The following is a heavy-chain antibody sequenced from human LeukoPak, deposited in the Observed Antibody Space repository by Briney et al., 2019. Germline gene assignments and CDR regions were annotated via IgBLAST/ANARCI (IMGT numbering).Heavy chain of an antibody. J-gene: IGHJ6*03. CDR1: GYSISSGYY. CDR3: ARSVEGYCSGGSCYSYYYYMDV. CDR2: IYHSGST. V-gene: IGHV4-38-2*02. D-gene: IGHD2-15*01. Sequence: SETLSLTCTVSGYSISSGYYWGWIRQPPGKGLEWIGSIYHSGSTHYNPSLKSRVTISVDTSKNQFSLKLSSVTAADTAVYYCARSVEGYCSGGSCYSYYYYMDVWGKGTTVTVSS.